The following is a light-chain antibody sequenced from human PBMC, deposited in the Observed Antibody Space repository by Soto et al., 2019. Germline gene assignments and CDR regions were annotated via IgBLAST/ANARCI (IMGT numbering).Light chain of an antibody. CDR2: DSS. Sequence: EIVLTQSPAILSMSPGERATLSCRASQSVSSYFAWYQQKPGQAPRLLIYDSSNRATGVPARFSGSGSGTDFTLTISSLEPEDFAVYYCQQRRYWPVTFGQGTKV. J-gene: IGKJ1*01. CDR3: QQRRYWPVT. V-gene: IGKV3-11*01. CDR1: QSVSSY.